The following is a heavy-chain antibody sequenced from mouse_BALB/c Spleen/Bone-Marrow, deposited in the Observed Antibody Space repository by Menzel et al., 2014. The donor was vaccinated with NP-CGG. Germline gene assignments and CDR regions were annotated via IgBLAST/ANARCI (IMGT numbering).Heavy chain of an antibody. CDR1: GFNIKDTY. J-gene: IGHJ1*01. Sequence: VHVKQSGAELVKPGASVKLSCTASGFNIKDTYMHWVKQRPEQGLEWIGRVDPANGNTKYDPKFQGKATITADTSSNTAYLQLSSLTSEDTAVYYCAPYRYAWYSDVWGAGTTVTVSS. V-gene: IGHV14-3*02. CDR2: VDPANGNT. D-gene: IGHD2-14*01. CDR3: APYRYAWYSDV.